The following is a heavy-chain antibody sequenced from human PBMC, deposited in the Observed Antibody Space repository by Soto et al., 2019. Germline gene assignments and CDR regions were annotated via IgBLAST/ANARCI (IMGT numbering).Heavy chain of an antibody. CDR1: GYTFTSYY. CDR2: FDPEGGKT. V-gene: IGHV1-24*01. D-gene: IGHD3-3*01. J-gene: IGHJ6*02. CDR3: ATDRVTIFGVVIRRGGMDV. Sequence: APVKVSCKASGYTFTSYYMYWARQAPGQGLEWMGIFDPEGGKTIYAQKFQGRVTMTEDTSTDTAYMELSSLRSEDTAVYYCATDRVTIFGVVIRRGGMDVWGQGTTVTVSS.